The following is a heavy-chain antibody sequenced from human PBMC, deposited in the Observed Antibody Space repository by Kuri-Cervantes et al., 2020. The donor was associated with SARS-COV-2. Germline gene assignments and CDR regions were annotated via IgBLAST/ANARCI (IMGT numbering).Heavy chain of an antibody. D-gene: IGHD2-15*01. Sequence: GSLRLSCTVSGGSISSSSYYWGWIRQPPGKGLEWIGSIYYSGSTNYNPSLKSRVTVSVDTSKNQFSLKLSSVTAADTAVYYCARGLSSVDCSGGSCYYFDYWGQGTLVTVSS. CDR2: IYYSGST. J-gene: IGHJ4*02. V-gene: IGHV4-39*07. CDR3: ARGLSSVDCSGGSCYYFDY. CDR1: GGSISSSSYY.